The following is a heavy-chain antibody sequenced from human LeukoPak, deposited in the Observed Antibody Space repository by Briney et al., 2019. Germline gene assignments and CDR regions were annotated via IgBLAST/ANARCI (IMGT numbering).Heavy chain of an antibody. CDR3: ARGLGSSWYGYYFDY. J-gene: IGHJ4*02. Sequence: GASVKVSCKASGYTFTSYDINWVRQATGQGLEWMGWMNPNSGNTGYAQKFQGRVTITRNTSISTAYMELSSLRSEDTAVYYCARGLGSSWYGYYFDYWGQGTLVTVSS. V-gene: IGHV1-8*03. D-gene: IGHD6-13*01. CDR1: GYTFTSYD. CDR2: MNPNSGNT.